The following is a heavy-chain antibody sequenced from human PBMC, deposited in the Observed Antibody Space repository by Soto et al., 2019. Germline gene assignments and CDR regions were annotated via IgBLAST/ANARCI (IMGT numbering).Heavy chain of an antibody. CDR3: ARRPATALYYFDY. CDR2: IYYSGST. J-gene: IGHJ4*02. Sequence: PSETLSLTCAVYGGSFSGYYWSWIRQPPGKGLEWIGNIYYSGSTNYNPSLKSRVTISVDTSKNQFSLKLNSVTAADTAVYYCARRPATALYYFDYWGQGTLVTAPQ. CDR1: GGSFSGYY. V-gene: IGHV4-59*01. D-gene: IGHD2-21*02.